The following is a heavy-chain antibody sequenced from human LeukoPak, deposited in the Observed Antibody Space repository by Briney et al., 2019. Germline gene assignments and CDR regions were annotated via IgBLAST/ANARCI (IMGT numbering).Heavy chain of an antibody. V-gene: IGHV4-31*03. CDR1: GGSISSGDYY. CDR3: ARYGGNAHDY. Sequence: ASETLSLTCTVSGGSISSGDYYWSWIRQHPGKGPEWIGHIYYIGTTYYNPSLKSRVTISVDTSKKQFSLKLSSVTAADTAVYYCARYGGNAHDYWGQGTLVTVSS. CDR2: IYYIGTT. J-gene: IGHJ4*02. D-gene: IGHD4-23*01.